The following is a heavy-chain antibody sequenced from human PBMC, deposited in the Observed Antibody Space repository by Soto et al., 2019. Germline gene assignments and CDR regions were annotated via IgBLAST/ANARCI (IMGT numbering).Heavy chain of an antibody. CDR2: VSDSGSFT. CDR1: GFTFRNYY. D-gene: IGHD5-12*01. V-gene: IGHV3-11*06. Sequence: QVQLVESGGGLVRPGGSLRLSCAASGFTFRNYYLSWIRQAPGKGLEWLSYVSDSGSFTTYADSVKGRFTISRDNAWNSLYLPMNSLRAEDTALYYCARHSRDGYDPFDYWGQGALVTVSS. CDR3: ARHSRDGYDPFDY. J-gene: IGHJ4*02.